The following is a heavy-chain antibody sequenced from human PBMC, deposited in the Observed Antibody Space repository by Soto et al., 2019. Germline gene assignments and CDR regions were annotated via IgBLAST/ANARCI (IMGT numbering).Heavy chain of an antibody. CDR3: ATSTGDSSGWYSVRGFDY. V-gene: IGHV3-30*07. D-gene: IGHD6-19*01. J-gene: IGHJ4*02. Sequence: DSVKGRFTISRDNSKNTLYLQMNSLRAEDTAVYYCATSTGDSSGWYSVRGFDYWGQGTLVTVSS.